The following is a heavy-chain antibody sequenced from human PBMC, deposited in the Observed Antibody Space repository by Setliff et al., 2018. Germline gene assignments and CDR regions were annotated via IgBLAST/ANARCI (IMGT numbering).Heavy chain of an antibody. J-gene: IGHJ4*02. CDR3: ARDNPILGATDY. CDR1: GESFSNNY. V-gene: IGHV4-34*01. D-gene: IGHD1-26*01. Sequence: SETLSLTCSVYGESFSNNYWSWLRQPPGKGLEWIEEVNHRGDTNYSPSLRGRVTMTVDAARKQLSLKISSMTAADAALYFCARDNPILGATDYWGQGALVTVSS. CDR2: VNHRGDT.